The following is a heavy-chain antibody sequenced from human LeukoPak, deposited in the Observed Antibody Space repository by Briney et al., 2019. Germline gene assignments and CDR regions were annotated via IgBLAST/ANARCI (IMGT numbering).Heavy chain of an antibody. CDR1: GAFSSVSY. CDR2: FYYSGST. J-gene: IGHJ4*02. D-gene: IGHD2-2*02. Sequence: TASETVSLTWALYGAFSSVSYSGWIRQQPGDGLGWIGCFYYSGSTNYNPSLKSRVTISVDTSKNQFSLKLSSVTAADTAVYCCARGGCSSTSCYIYFDYWGQGTLVTVSS. V-gene: IGHV4-34*01. CDR3: ARGGCSSTSCYIYFDY.